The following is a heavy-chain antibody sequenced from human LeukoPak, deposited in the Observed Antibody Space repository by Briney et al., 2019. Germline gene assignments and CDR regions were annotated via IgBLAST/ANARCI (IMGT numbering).Heavy chain of an antibody. D-gene: IGHD3-10*01. J-gene: IGHJ4*02. CDR2: IYPGDSDT. CDR3: ARHLSVSLGASKTLNDY. CDR1: GYSFTSYW. Sequence: GESLKISCKGSGYSFTSYWIGWVRQMPGKGLEWMGIIYPGDSDTRYSPSFQGQVTISADKSTSTAYLQWCSLKASDTAMYYCARHLSVSLGASKTLNDYWGQGTLVTVSS. V-gene: IGHV5-51*01.